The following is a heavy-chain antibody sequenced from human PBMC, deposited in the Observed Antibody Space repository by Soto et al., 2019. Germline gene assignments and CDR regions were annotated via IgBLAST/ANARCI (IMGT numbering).Heavy chain of an antibody. CDR2: VNPSSGNT. CDR3: ARASMYNWNDH. CDR1: GYIFTTQD. Sequence: QVQLRQSGAEIKRPGASVKVSCEASGYIFTTQDINWVRQASGQGLEWLGCVNPSSGNTVYAQKFHGRVTMTRDTSINTAYMELSSLRSDDTAVYYCARASMYNWNDHWGQGTLVTVSS. J-gene: IGHJ5*02. V-gene: IGHV1-8*01.